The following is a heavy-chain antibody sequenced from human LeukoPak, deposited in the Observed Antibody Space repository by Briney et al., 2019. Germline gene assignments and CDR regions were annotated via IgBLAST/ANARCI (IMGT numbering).Heavy chain of an antibody. J-gene: IGHJ4*02. CDR3: ARFYGGNSLWYFDY. CDR1: GGSISSYY. Sequence: KPSETLSLTCTASGGSISSYYWSWIRQPPGKGLEWIGYIYYSGSTNYNPSLKSRVTISVDTSKNQFSLKLSSVTAADTAAYYCARFYGGNSLWYFDYWGQGTLVTVSS. V-gene: IGHV4-59*01. D-gene: IGHD4-23*01. CDR2: IYYSGST.